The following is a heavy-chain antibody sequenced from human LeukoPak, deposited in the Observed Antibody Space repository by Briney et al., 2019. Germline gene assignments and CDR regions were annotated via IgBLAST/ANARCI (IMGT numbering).Heavy chain of an antibody. J-gene: IGHJ2*01. CDR3: ARVHGDYDWYFDL. CDR1: GGTFSSYA. D-gene: IGHD4-17*01. Sequence: SVKVSCKASGGTFSSYAISWVRQAPGQGLEWMGGIIPIFGTANHAQKFQGRVTITADESTSTAYMELSSLRSEDTAVYYCARVHGDYDWYFDLWGRGTLVTVSS. V-gene: IGHV1-69*01. CDR2: IIPIFGTA.